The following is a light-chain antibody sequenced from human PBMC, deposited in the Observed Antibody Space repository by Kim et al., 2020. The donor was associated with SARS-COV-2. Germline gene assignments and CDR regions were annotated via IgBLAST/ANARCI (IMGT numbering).Light chain of an antibody. CDR3: QVWDGSTNHVV. V-gene: IGLV3-21*04. CDR2: YDT. Sequence: APGQTARITCGGNNIGSQAVHWYQQKPGQAPVLVMYYDTDRPSGIPERFSGSNSGNTASLTISRVEAGDEADYFCQVWDGSTNHVVFGGGTQLTVL. J-gene: IGLJ2*01. CDR1: NIGSQA.